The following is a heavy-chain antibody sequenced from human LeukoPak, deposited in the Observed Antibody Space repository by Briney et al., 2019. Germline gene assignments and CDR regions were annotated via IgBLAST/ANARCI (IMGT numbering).Heavy chain of an antibody. D-gene: IGHD3-10*01. J-gene: IGHJ6*04. CDR2: ISGYNGNT. CDR3: ARDYSWYYGSGSYEDV. V-gene: IGHV1-18*01. Sequence: ASVKVSCKASGYTLTSYGISWVRQAPGQGLEWMGWISGYNGNTNYEQKVQGRVTMTTDTSTNTAYMELNSLRAEDTAVYYCARDYSWYYGSGSYEDVWGKGTTVTISS. CDR1: GYTLTSYG.